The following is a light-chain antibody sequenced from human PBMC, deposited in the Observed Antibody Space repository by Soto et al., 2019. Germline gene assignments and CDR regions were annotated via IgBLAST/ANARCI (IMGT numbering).Light chain of an antibody. CDR3: QSYDGTIQV. J-gene: IGLJ3*02. CDR1: SGNIASNF. V-gene: IGLV6-57*01. Sequence: QSVSESPGKTVTISCTRSSGNIASNFVQWFQQRPGSSPTTVIYEDKQRPSEVPDRFSGSIDSSSNSASLTISGLQTGDEADYYCQSYDGTIQVFGGGTKLTVL. CDR2: EDK.